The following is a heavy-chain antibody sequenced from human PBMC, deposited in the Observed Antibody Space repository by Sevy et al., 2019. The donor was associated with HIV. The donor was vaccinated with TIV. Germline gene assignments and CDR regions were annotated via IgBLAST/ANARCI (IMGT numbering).Heavy chain of an antibody. CDR1: NLTFEDYA. CDR3: AKGQQLITQSGSYFYYGMNV. CDR2: ISWNGADI. Sequence: GGSLKLSCAASNLTFEDYAMHWVRRAPGKGVEWVSGISWNGADIGFAASVKGRFTISRDNAKSSVYLQINSLTPEDTGVYYCAKGQQLITQSGSYFYYGMNVWGQGTTVTVSS. D-gene: IGHD6-13*01. J-gene: IGHJ6*02. V-gene: IGHV3-9*01.